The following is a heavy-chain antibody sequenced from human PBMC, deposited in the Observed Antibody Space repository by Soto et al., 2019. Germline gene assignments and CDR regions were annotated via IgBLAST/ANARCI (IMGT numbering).Heavy chain of an antibody. V-gene: IGHV1-69*06. D-gene: IGHD3-22*01. Sequence: ASVKVSCKASGGTFSSFAISWVRQAPGQGLEWMGGIIPIFATPTYAQKFQGRVTVIADKSTSTAYMELSSLTSEDTAIYYCARAGELYDSSGYCHPGFDSWGQGTLVTVSS. CDR2: IIPIFATP. J-gene: IGHJ4*02. CDR1: GGTFSSFA. CDR3: ARAGELYDSSGYCHPGFDS.